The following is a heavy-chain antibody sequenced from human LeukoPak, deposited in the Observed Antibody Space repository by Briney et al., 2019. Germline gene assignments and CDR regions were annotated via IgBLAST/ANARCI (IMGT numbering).Heavy chain of an antibody. CDR1: GGSFSGYS. V-gene: IGHV4-34*01. J-gene: IGHJ4*02. CDR2: INHSGGT. CDR3: ARGFSLPMS. Sequence: SETLSLTCAVYGGSFSGYSWNWIRQPPVKGLEWIGEINHSGGTNYNPSLKSRVTISVDTSKKQFSLKLSSVTAADTAVYYCARGFSLPMSWGQGTLVTVSS. D-gene: IGHD3-22*01.